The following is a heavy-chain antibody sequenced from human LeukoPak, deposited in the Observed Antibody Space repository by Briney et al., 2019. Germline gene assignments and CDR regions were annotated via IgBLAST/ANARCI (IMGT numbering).Heavy chain of an antibody. CDR3: ARDSIYSSGWFNYFDY. V-gene: IGHV3-21*01. Sequence: PGGSLRLSCAASGFTFSSYSMNWVRQAPGKGLEWVSSISSSSSYIYYADSVKGRFTIFRDNAKNSLYLQMNSLRAEDTAVYYCARDSIYSSGWFNYFDYWGQGTLVTVSS. D-gene: IGHD6-19*01. CDR1: GFTFSSYS. J-gene: IGHJ4*02. CDR2: ISSSSSYI.